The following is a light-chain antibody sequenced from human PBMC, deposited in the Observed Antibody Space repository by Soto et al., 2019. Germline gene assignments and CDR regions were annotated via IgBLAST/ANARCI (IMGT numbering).Light chain of an antibody. Sequence: QSVLTQPPSASGSPGQSCTISCTGTGSDIGNYNYVSWYQHHPGKAPKLIIYEVTERPSGVPDRFSGSKSGNTASLTVSGLQAEDEADYYCSSYGGRNNIVFGTGTKVTVL. CDR2: EVT. CDR1: GSDIGNYNY. V-gene: IGLV2-8*01. J-gene: IGLJ1*01. CDR3: SSYGGRNNIV.